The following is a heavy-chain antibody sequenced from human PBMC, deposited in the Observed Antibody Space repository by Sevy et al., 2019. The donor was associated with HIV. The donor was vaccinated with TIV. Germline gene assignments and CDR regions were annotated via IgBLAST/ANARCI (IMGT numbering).Heavy chain of an antibody. Sequence: SETLSLTCTVSGGPISNPDYNWSWIRQSQGKGLEWLGYIYYSGNTYYSPSLRSPISISIDTSKNQFSLTLMSVTAADPAVYFCARVTGPFGWLGPWGQGALVTVSS. CDR3: ARVTGPFGWLGP. J-gene: IGHJ5*02. CDR1: GGPISNPDYN. V-gene: IGHV4-30-4*01. D-gene: IGHD3-9*01. CDR2: IYYSGNT.